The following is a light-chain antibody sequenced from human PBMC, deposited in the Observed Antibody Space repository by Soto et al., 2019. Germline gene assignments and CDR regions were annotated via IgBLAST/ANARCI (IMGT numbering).Light chain of an antibody. J-gene: IGKJ5*01. V-gene: IGKV1-39*01. Sequence: DIQMTQSPSSLSASVGDGVNITCRASQTVSSYLNWYQQKPGTVPKLLIYATPNLQSGVPSRFSGRGFGTDFTLTISSLQPEDFATYYCQQSFTTPSFGQGHDWRL. CDR1: QTVSSY. CDR2: ATP. CDR3: QQSFTTPS.